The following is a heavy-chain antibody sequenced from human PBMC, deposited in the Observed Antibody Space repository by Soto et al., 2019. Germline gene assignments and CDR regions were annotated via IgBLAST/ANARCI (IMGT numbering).Heavy chain of an antibody. D-gene: IGHD6-13*01. CDR1: GGTFSSYA. CDR2: IIPIFGTA. Sequence: QVQLVQSGAEVKKPGSSVKVSCKASGGTFSSYAISWVRQAPGQGLEWMGGIIPIFGTANYAQKFQGRVTITADESTSTADMELSSLRSEDTAVYYCARGFSSSWYRWFDPWGQGTLVTVSS. J-gene: IGHJ5*02. V-gene: IGHV1-69*12. CDR3: ARGFSSSWYRWFDP.